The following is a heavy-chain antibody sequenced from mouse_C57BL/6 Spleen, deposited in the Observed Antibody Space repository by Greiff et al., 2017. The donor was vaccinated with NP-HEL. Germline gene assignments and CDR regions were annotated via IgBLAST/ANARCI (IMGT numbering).Heavy chain of an antibody. CDR1: GYTFTSYW. Sequence: VQLLQPGAELVKPGASVKLSCKASGYTFTSYWMHWVKQRPGQGLEWIGMIHPNSGSTNYNEKFKSKATLTVDKSSSTAYMQLSSRTSEDSAVYYCARWGIITTGDCWGKGTTLTVSS. V-gene: IGHV1-64*01. J-gene: IGHJ2*01. CDR3: ARWGIITTGDC. D-gene: IGHD1-1*01. CDR2: IHPNSGST.